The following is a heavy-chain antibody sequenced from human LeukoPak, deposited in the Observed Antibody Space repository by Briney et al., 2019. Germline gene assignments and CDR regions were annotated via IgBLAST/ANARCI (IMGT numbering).Heavy chain of an antibody. CDR3: ARTYTNNAGYYLY. J-gene: IGHJ4*02. Sequence: GGSLRLSCTASGLSVSSSFMSWVRQTPGKGLEWVSSVFGGGGTRYADSVMGRFTISRDNSKSTLYLQMNSLRAEDTVVYYCARTYTNNAGYYLYWGQGTLVTVSS. D-gene: IGHD3-22*01. CDR2: VFGGGGT. V-gene: IGHV3-53*01. CDR1: GLSVSSSF.